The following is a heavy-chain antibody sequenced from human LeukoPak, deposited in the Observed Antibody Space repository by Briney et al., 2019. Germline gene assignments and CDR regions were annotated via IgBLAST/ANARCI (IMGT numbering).Heavy chain of an antibody. Sequence: GGSPRLSCAASGFTFSSYAMHWVRQAPGKGLEWVAVISYDGSNKYYADSVKGRFTISRDNSKNTLYLQMNSLRAEDTAVYYCARDLVSTSFDYWGQGTLVTVSS. CDR1: GFTFSSYA. J-gene: IGHJ4*02. D-gene: IGHD2-2*01. CDR2: ISYDGSNK. V-gene: IGHV3-30-3*01. CDR3: ARDLVSTSFDY.